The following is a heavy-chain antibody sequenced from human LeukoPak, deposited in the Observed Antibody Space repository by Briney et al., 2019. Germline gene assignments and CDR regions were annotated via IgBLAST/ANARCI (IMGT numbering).Heavy chain of an antibody. CDR2: ISGDGTRT. Sequence: PGESLRLSCAASGFTVSSNYMSWVRQAPGKGLEWVSAISGDGTRTYYADSVKGRFTISRDNSKNTLYLEMSSLRVEDTAIYYCAKWPEGAMDYFDYWGQGTLVTVSS. J-gene: IGHJ4*02. D-gene: IGHD3-16*01. CDR1: GFTVSSNY. V-gene: IGHV3-23*01. CDR3: AKWPEGAMDYFDY.